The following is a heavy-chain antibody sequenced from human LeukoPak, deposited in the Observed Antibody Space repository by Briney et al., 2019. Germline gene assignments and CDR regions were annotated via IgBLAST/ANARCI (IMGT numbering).Heavy chain of an antibody. CDR1: GGSISSYY. Sequence: SETLSLTCTVSGGSISSYYWSWIRQPAGKGLEWIGRIYTSGSTNYNPSLKSRVTMSVDTSKNQFSLKLSSVTAADTAVYYCAKPTSFYGDYAYWGQGALVTVSS. V-gene: IGHV4-4*07. CDR2: IYTSGST. D-gene: IGHD4-17*01. CDR3: AKPTSFYGDYAY. J-gene: IGHJ4*02.